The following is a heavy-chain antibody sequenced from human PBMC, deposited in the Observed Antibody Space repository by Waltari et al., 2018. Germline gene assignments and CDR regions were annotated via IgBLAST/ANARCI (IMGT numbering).Heavy chain of an antibody. CDR2: IYYSGST. D-gene: IGHD3-10*01. J-gene: IGHJ3*02. CDR1: GGSISSSSYY. V-gene: IGHV4-39*01. CDR3: ARRVTMVRGVSAFDI. Sequence: QLQLQESGPGLVKPSETLSLTCTVSGGSISSSSYYWGWIRQPPGKGLEWSGSIYYSGSTSYNPSLKRRVTISVDTSKNQFSLKLSSVTAADTAVYYCARRVTMVRGVSAFDIWGQGTMVTVSS.